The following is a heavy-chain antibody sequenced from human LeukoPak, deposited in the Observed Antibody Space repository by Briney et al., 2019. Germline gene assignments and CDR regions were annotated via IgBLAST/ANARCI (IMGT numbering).Heavy chain of an antibody. V-gene: IGHV5-51*01. CDR2: IYPGDSDT. CDR1: GFSFTSYW. CDR3: ARRLPYYYMDV. D-gene: IGHD5-12*01. Sequence: GESLKISCKCSGFSFTSYWIGWVPQMPGKGLEWMGIIYPGDSDTRYSPSFQGQVTVSADKSISTAYLQWSSLKASDTAMYYCARRLPYYYMDVWGKGTTVTVSS. J-gene: IGHJ6*03.